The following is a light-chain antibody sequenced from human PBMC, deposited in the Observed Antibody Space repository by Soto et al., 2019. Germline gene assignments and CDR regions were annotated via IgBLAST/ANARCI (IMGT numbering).Light chain of an antibody. J-gene: IGLJ2*01. V-gene: IGLV2-23*02. CDR2: EDS. CDR1: SSDVGSYNL. Sequence: QSALTQPASVSGSPGQSITISCTGTSSDVGSYNLVSWYQQHPGKAPKLMIYEDSKRPSGVSNRFSGSKSGNTASLTISGLQAEDGADYYCCSYAGSSTFNVVFGGGTKLTVL. CDR3: CSYAGSSTFNVV.